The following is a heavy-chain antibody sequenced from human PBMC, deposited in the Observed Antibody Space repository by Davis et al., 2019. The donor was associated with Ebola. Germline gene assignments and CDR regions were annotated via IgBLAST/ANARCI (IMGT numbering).Heavy chain of an antibody. CDR3: VSGPFDY. Sequence: GESLKISCAASGFIFDDNTMHWVRQAPGKGPEWVSLVSWDGGSTYYADSVKGRFTISRDNSKNSLYLQMNSLRTEDTALYYCVSGPFDYWGPGTLVTVSS. CDR2: VSWDGGST. CDR1: GFIFDDNT. J-gene: IGHJ4*02. V-gene: IGHV3-43*01. D-gene: IGHD1-26*01.